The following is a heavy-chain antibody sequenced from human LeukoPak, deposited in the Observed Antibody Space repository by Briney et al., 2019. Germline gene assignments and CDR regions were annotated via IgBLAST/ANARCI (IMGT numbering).Heavy chain of an antibody. CDR1: GGTFSSYA. Sequence: GAPVKVSCKASGGTFSSYAISWVRQAPGQGLEWMGGIIPIFGTANYAQKFQGRVTITADESTSTAYMELSSLRSEDTAVYYCARAPLSFGVVIHYGMDVWGQGTTVTVSS. V-gene: IGHV1-69*13. CDR2: IIPIFGTA. J-gene: IGHJ6*02. D-gene: IGHD3-3*01. CDR3: ARAPLSFGVVIHYGMDV.